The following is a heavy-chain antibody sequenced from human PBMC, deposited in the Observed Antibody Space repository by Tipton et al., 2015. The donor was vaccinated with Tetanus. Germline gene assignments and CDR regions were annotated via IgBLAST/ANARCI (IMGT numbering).Heavy chain of an antibody. CDR2: MYNSGAT. J-gene: IGHJ3*02. CDR1: GGSISGSSYY. V-gene: IGHV4-39*02. D-gene: IGHD3-10*01. Sequence: TLSLTCSVSGGSISGSSYYWAWIRQPPGKGLEWIGTMYNSGATYYNPSLKGRVTISGDTSKNLFSLTSVTASDTAVYYCARPEASGRARGFDIWGQGTKVTVSP. CDR3: ARPEASGRARGFDI.